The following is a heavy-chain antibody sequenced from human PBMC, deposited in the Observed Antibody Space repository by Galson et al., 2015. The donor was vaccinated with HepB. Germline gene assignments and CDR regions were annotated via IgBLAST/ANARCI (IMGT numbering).Heavy chain of an antibody. Sequence: SLRLSCAASDFTFTYYAMHWVRKAPGTGLEWVALISSDGSNEHHAASVKGRFTISRDNSKNTLYLQVSSLRTEETAMYSCARDEGVPAAGFDAWGQGTLVAVSS. CDR2: ISSDGSNE. CDR1: DFTFTYYA. D-gene: IGHD1-1*01. J-gene: IGHJ4*02. V-gene: IGHV3-30*15. CDR3: ARDEGVPAAGFDA.